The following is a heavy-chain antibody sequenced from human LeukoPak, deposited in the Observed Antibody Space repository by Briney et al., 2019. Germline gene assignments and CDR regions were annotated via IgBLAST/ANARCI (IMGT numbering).Heavy chain of an antibody. J-gene: IGHJ4*02. CDR3: VRGGSNYGIIIYSRYFAY. D-gene: IGHD3-16*01. CDR2: VRYGGSEK. CDR1: GFTFSEYG. Sequence: GGSLRLSCAASGFTFSEYGIHWVRQAPGKGLDWVAFVRYGGSEKFYGSSVQGRFTVSRDNSKNTLYLQMNSLRAEDTAVYYCVRGGSNYGIIIYSRYFAYWGQGTLVTVSS. V-gene: IGHV3-30*02.